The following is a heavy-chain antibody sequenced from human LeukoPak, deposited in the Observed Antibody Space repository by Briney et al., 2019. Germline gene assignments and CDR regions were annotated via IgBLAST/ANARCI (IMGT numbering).Heavy chain of an antibody. CDR2: IYTSGST. D-gene: IGHD5-18*01. V-gene: IGHV4-4*07. Sequence: PSETLSLTCTVSGGSISSYYGSWIRQPAAKGLEWIGRIYTSGSTNYNPSLKSRVTMSVDTSKNQFSLKLSSVTAADTAVYYCARAPGYGLGDYYYYGMDVWGQGTTVTVSS. CDR3: ARAPGYGLGDYYYYGMDV. CDR1: GGSISSYY. J-gene: IGHJ6*02.